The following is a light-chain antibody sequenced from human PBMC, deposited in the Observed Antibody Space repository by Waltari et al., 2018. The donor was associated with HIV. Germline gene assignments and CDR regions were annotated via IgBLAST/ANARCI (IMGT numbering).Light chain of an antibody. J-gene: IGKJ4*01. CDR1: RTVFYNSTNQNF. CDR3: QQYFKIGPT. Sequence: DIVMTQSPDSLAVSLGARATVNCRSSRTVFYNSTNQNFLAWYQQKPGQSPKLLCDWASTRASGVPDRFSGSGSGTDFSLTISSLQADDVAVYYCQQYFKIGPTFGGGTKVEIK. V-gene: IGKV4-1*01. CDR2: WAS.